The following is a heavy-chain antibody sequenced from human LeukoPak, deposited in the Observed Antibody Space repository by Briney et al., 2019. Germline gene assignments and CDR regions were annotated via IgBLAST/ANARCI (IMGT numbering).Heavy chain of an antibody. CDR3: ARDRGETYYYDSSGYYYVY. D-gene: IGHD3-22*01. CDR2: IIPILGIA. V-gene: IGHV1-69*04. Sequence: ASVKVSCKASGGTFSSYTISWVRQAPGQGLEWMGRIIPILGIANYAQKFQGRVTITADKSTSTAYMELSSLRSEATAVYYCARDRGETYYYDSSGYYYVYWGQGTLVTVSS. J-gene: IGHJ4*02. CDR1: GGTFSSYT.